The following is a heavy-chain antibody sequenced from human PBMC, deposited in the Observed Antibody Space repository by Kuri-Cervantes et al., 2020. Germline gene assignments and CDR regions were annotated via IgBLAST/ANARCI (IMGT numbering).Heavy chain of an antibody. D-gene: IGHD5-18*01. Sequence: ASVKVFCKASGYTFTSYYMHWVRQAPGQGLEWMGIINPSGGSTSYAQKFQGRVTMTTDTSTSTAYMELRSLRSDDTAVYYCARDWYSYGYESPFDYWGQGTLVTVSS. CDR2: INPSGGST. CDR3: ARDWYSYGYESPFDY. CDR1: GYTFTSYY. J-gene: IGHJ4*02. V-gene: IGHV1-46*01.